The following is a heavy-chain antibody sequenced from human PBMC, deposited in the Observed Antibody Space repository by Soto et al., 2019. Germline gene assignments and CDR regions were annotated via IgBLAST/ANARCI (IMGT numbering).Heavy chain of an antibody. J-gene: IGHJ4*02. CDR3: ARGGGLVVVVAAIPFDY. CDR2: INHSGST. Sequence: SETLSLTCAVYGGSFSGYYWSWIRQPPGKGLEWIGEINHSGSTNYNPSLKSRVTISVDTSKNQFSLKLSSVTAADTAVYYCARGGGLVVVVAAIPFDYWGQGTLVTVSS. D-gene: IGHD2-15*01. CDR1: GGSFSGYY. V-gene: IGHV4-34*01.